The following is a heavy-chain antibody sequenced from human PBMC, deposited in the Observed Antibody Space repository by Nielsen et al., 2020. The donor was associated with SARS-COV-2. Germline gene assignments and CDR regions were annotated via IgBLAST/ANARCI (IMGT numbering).Heavy chain of an antibody. D-gene: IGHD6-19*01. CDR3: ASDRGSGWYGRAFDI. CDR1: GYTFTSYG. J-gene: IGHJ3*02. CDR2: ISAYNGNT. V-gene: IGHV1-18*04. Sequence: ASVKVSCKASGYTFTSYGISWVRQAPGQGLEWMGWISAYNGNTNYAQKLQGRVTMTTDTSTSTAYMELRSLRSDDTAVYYCASDRGSGWYGRAFDIWGQGTMVTVSS.